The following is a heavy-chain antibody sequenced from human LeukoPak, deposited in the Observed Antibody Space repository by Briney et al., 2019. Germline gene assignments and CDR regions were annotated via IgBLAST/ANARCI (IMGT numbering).Heavy chain of an antibody. CDR3: ARGCSSWYLAPFDY. J-gene: IGHJ4*02. CDR1: GFTFSSYA. Sequence: GGSLRLSCAASGFTFSSYAMSWVRQAPGKGLEWVSAISGSGGSTYYADSVKGRFTISRDNSKNTLYLQMNSLRAEDTAVYYCARGCSSWYLAPFDYWGQGTLVTVSS. D-gene: IGHD6-13*01. V-gene: IGHV3-23*01. CDR2: ISGSGGST.